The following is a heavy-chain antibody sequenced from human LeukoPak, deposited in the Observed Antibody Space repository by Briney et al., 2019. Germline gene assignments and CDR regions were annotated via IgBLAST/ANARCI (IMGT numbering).Heavy chain of an antibody. V-gene: IGHV4-59*01. CDR2: IYYSGST. J-gene: IGHJ3*02. CDR1: GGSISSYY. D-gene: IGHD5-18*01. Sequence: SETLSLTCTVSGGSISSYYWSWIRQPPGKRLEWIGYIYYSGSTSYNPSLKSRVPISVDTSKNQISLKLSSVTAADTAVYYCARDPGVMVRAFDIWGQGTMVTVSS. CDR3: ARDPGVMVRAFDI.